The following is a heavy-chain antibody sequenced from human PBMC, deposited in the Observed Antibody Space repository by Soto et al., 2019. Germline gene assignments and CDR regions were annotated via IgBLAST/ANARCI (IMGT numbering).Heavy chain of an antibody. CDR3: ARRDRYCSSTSCYESPYYYGMDV. CDR2: IIPIFGTA. Sequence: QVQLVQSGAAVKKPGSSVKVSCKASGGTFSSYAISWVRQAPGQGLEWMGGIIPIFGTANYAQKFQGRVTITADESTSTAYMELSSLRSEDTAVYYCARRDRYCSSTSCYESPYYYGMDVWGQGTTVTVSS. CDR1: GGTFSSYA. V-gene: IGHV1-69*01. J-gene: IGHJ6*02. D-gene: IGHD2-2*01.